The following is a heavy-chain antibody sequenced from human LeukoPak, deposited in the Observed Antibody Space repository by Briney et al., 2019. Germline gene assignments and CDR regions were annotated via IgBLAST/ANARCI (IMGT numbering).Heavy chain of an antibody. CDR1: GFTFSSYG. CDR2: ISYDGSNK. J-gene: IGHJ4*02. CDR3: AKGRRWSLRDQPSEIDY. V-gene: IGHV3-30*18. Sequence: SGGSLRLSCAASGFTFSSYGMHWVRQAPGKGLEWVAVISYDGSNKYYADSVKGRFTISRDNSKNTLYLQMNSLRAEDTAVYYCAKGRRWSLRDQPSEIDYWGQGTLVTVSS. D-gene: IGHD3-22*01.